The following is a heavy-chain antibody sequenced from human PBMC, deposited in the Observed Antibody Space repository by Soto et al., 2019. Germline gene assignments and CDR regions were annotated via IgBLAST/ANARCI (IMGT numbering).Heavy chain of an antibody. CDR3: ARGQRFSDWFDP. V-gene: IGHV4-4*07. Sequence: SETLSLTCTVSGGTMNSYYWTWIRQPAGKGLEWIGRIYSSGGTKYNPSLQSRVTMSLDTSKNQFSLRLTSVTAADTAVYYCARGQRFSDWFDPWGQGTLVTVSS. D-gene: IGHD3-3*01. J-gene: IGHJ5*02. CDR1: GGTMNSYY. CDR2: IYSSGGT.